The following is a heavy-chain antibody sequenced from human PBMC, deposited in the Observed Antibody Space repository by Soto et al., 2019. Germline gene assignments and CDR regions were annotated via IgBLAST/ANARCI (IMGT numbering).Heavy chain of an antibody. J-gene: IGHJ6*03. CDR3: VRVPLAIEGGHYYYSYLDV. D-gene: IGHD2-2*01. Sequence: DVHLVESGGGLVQPGKSLRLSCEGSEIIFRRFVMSWVRQVPGKRLEWVASKKDDGSEKYYSDPVKGPFIISRDNARNSLYLQTSRLRAEDTSVYFCVRVPLAIEGGHYYYSYLDVWGKGTTVTVSS. CDR2: KKDDGSEK. CDR1: EIIFRRFV. V-gene: IGHV3-7*01.